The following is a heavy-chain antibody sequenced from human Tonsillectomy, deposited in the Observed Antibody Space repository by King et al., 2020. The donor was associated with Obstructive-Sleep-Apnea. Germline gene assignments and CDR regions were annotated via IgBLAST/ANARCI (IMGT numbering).Heavy chain of an antibody. J-gene: IGHJ6*02. V-gene: IGHV4-39*07. CDR2: IYYSGST. CDR3: ARDYESSGWYVGIYGMDV. Sequence: QLQESGPGLVKPSETLSLTCTVSGGSISSSSYYWGWIRQPPGKGLEWIGSIYYSGSTYYNPSLKSRVTISVDTSKNPFSLKLSSVTAADTAVYYCARDYESSGWYVGIYGMDVWGQGTTVTVSS. D-gene: IGHD6-19*01. CDR1: GGSISSSSYY.